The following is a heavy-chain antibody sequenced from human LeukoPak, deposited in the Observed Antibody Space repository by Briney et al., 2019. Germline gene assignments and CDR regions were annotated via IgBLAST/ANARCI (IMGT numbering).Heavy chain of an antibody. CDR3: ARVVSGWHDAFDI. Sequence: GGSLRLSCAASGFTFRRYSMSWVRQAPGKGLEWVSYIRTSSSTIYYADSAKGRFTISRDDAKNSLYLQMNSLRDEDTAVYYCARVVSGWHDAFDIWGQGTMVTVSS. D-gene: IGHD6-19*01. V-gene: IGHV3-48*02. CDR1: GFTFRRYS. CDR2: IRTSSSTI. J-gene: IGHJ3*02.